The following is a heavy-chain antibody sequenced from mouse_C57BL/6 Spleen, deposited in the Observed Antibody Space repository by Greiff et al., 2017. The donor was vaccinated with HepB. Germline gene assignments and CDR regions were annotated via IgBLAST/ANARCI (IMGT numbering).Heavy chain of an antibody. V-gene: IGHV5-9-1*02. Sequence: EVQRVESGEGLVKPGGSLKLSCAASGFTFSSYAMSWVRQTPEKRLAWVAYISSGGDYIYYADTVKGRFTISRDNARNTLYLQMSSLKSEDTAMYYCTRDDYDGGYYAMDDWGQGTSVTVAS. CDR3: TRDDYDGGYYAMDD. J-gene: IGHJ4*01. D-gene: IGHD2-4*01. CDR2: ISSGGDYI. CDR1: GFTFSSYA.